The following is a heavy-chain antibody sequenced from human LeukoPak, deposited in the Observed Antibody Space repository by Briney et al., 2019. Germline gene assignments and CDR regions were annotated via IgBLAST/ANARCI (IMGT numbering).Heavy chain of an antibody. D-gene: IGHD6-19*01. V-gene: IGHV4-34*01. CDR1: GVSFSGYY. Sequence: TSETLSLTCSVNGVSFSGYYWSWIRQSPGKGLEWIGEINHSGGTNYNPSLKSRVTISVDTSKNQFSLKLSSVTAADTAVYYCARRAAQWLARPYNWFDPWGQGTLVTVSS. CDR3: ARRAAQWLARPYNWFDP. J-gene: IGHJ5*02. CDR2: INHSGGT.